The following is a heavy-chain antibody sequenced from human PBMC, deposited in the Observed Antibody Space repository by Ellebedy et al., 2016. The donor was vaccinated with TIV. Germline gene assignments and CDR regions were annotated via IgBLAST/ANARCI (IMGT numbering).Heavy chain of an antibody. V-gene: IGHV1-18*01. CDR3: ARDGRVPGNWFDP. J-gene: IGHJ5*02. CDR1: GHTFTSYG. CDR2: ISGYNGNT. Sequence: AASVKVSCKASGHTFTSYGISWVRQAPGQGLEWMGWISGYNGNTSYVQKFQDRVTMTTDTSTSTAYMELRSLRSDDTAVYYCARDGRVPGNWFDPWGQGTLVTVSS. D-gene: IGHD6-19*01.